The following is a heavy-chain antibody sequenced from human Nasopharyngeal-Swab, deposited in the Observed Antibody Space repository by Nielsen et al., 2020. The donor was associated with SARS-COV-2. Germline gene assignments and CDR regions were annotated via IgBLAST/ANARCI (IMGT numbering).Heavy chain of an antibody. D-gene: IGHD3-10*01. CDR3: ARQFYYGSGSDN. V-gene: IGHV4-39*01. CDR1: GGSISGSVYY. J-gene: IGHJ4*02. Sequence: SETLSLTCTVSGGSISGSVYYWAWICQPPGKGLEWIGSTYYSGSTFYNPSLKSRVTISVDTSKNQFSLSLTSVTAADTAVYYCARQFYYGSGSDNWGQGILVTVSS. CDR2: TYYSGST.